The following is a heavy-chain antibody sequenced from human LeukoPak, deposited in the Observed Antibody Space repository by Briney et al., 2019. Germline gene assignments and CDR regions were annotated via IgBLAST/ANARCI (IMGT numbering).Heavy chain of an antibody. CDR1: GDSISSSSYY. CDR3: ARSQSSGWYSSDF. Sequence: SETLSLTCTVSGDSISSSSYYWGWIRQPPGKGLEWIGTIYYSGSTYYNPSLESRVTISIDTSKNQFSLKLSSVIAADTAVYYCARSQSSGWYSSDFWGQGTLVTVSS. V-gene: IGHV4-39*07. CDR2: IYYSGST. J-gene: IGHJ4*02. D-gene: IGHD6-19*01.